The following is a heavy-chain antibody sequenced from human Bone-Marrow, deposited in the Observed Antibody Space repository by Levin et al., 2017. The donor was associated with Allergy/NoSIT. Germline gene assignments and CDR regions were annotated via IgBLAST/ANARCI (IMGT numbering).Heavy chain of an antibody. CDR2: INSASGGI. J-gene: IGHJ4*02. CDR1: GFALSGYS. Sequence: PGESLKISCAASGFALSGYSMNWVRQAPGKGLEWVSYINSASGGISYADSVKGRFTISRDNAKNSLYLQMNSLRADDTAVYYCARPGGDCYSRGLCYLDSWGQGTLVTVSS. V-gene: IGHV3-48*01. D-gene: IGHD2-21*02. CDR3: ARPGGDCYSRGLCYLDS.